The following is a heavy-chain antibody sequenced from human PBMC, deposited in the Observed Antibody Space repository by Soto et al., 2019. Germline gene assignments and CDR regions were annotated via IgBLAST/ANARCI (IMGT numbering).Heavy chain of an antibody. D-gene: IGHD5-18*01. CDR1: GYTFTSYG. CDR3: ARIEIGQLWSGGIGY. Sequence: QVQLVQSGAEVKKPGASVKVSCKASGYTFTSYGIIWVRQAPGQGLEWMGWISAYNGNTNYAQKLQGRVTMTTDTSTSTAYMELRSLRSDDTAVYYCARIEIGQLWSGGIGYWGQGTLVTVSS. V-gene: IGHV1-18*01. CDR2: ISAYNGNT. J-gene: IGHJ4*02.